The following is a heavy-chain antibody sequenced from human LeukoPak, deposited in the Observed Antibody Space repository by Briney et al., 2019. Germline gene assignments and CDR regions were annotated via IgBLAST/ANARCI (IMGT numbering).Heavy chain of an antibody. CDR2: IKKDGSQK. D-gene: IGHD3-10*02. J-gene: IGHJ4*02. CDR1: GFTFSSYW. V-gene: IGHV3-7*03. CDR3: TRVFGGYDVSDY. Sequence: GGSLRLSCAASGFTFSSYWMSWVRQAPGKGLEWVANIKKDGSQKYYVDSVEGRFTISRDNAKNSLYLQMDSLRVDDTAVYYCTRVFGGYDVSDYWGQGTLVTVSS.